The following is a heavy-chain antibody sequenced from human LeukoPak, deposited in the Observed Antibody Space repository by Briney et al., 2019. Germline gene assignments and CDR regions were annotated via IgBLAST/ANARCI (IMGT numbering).Heavy chain of an antibody. CDR2: ISSSSSYI. Sequence: GGSLRLSCAASGFTFSSYSMNWVRQAPGKGLEWVSSISSSSSYIYYADSVKGRFTISRDNARKSLYLQLNSLSPEDTALYYCSTDPRSLLYWGHGTLVTVSS. CDR3: STDPRSLLY. V-gene: IGHV3-21*04. D-gene: IGHD4-17*01. J-gene: IGHJ4*01. CDR1: GFTFSSYS.